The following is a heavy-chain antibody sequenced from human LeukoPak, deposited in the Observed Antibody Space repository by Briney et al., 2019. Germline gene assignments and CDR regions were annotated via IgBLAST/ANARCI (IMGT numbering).Heavy chain of an antibody. Sequence: GASVKVSCKASGYTFTGYYMHWVRQAPRQGLEWMGRINPNSGGTNYAQKFQGRVTMTRDTSISTAYMELSRLRSDDTAVYYCARYCSSTSCFEAPSASYYFDYWGQGTLVTVSS. V-gene: IGHV1-2*06. CDR3: ARYCSSTSCFEAPSASYYFDY. D-gene: IGHD2-2*01. CDR1: GYTFTGYY. CDR2: INPNSGGT. J-gene: IGHJ4*02.